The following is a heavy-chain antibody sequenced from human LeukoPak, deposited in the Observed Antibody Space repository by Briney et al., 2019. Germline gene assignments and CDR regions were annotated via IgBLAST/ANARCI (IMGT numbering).Heavy chain of an antibody. J-gene: IGHJ6*02. CDR1: GSSISSYY. CDR3: ARVYGVPPRAGYYYGMDV. V-gene: IGHV4-59*01. D-gene: IGHD3-3*01. Sequence: SETLSLTCTVAGSSISSYYWSWIRQPPGKGLEWIGYIYYSGSTNYYPSLKSRVTISVDTSKNQFSLKLSSVTAADTAVYYCARVYGVPPRAGYYYGMDVWGQGTTVTVSS. CDR2: IYYSGST.